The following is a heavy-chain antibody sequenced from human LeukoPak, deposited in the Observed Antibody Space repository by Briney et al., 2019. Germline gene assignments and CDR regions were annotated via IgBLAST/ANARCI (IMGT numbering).Heavy chain of an antibody. V-gene: IGHV3-48*04. D-gene: IGHD5-18*01. CDR2: IGTSSTTI. CDR3: ARAGKRFELWSDY. J-gene: IGHJ4*02. CDR1: GFTFSSYT. Sequence: GGSLRLSCAASGFTFSSYTMNWVRQPPGKGLEWVSNIGTSSTTIYYADSVKGRFTISRDNAKNSLYLQMNSLRAEDTAVYYCARAGKRFELWSDYWGQGTLVTVSS.